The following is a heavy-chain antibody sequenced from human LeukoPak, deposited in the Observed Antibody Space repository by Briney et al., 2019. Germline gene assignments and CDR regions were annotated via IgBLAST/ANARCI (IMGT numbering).Heavy chain of an antibody. CDR2: ISWNSGSI. CDR3: AKDIFTMVRGVFDY. CDR1: GFTFDDYA. J-gene: IGHJ4*02. D-gene: IGHD3-10*01. Sequence: PGGSLRLSCAASGFTFDDYAMPWVRHAPGKGLEWVSGISWNSGSIVYADSVKGRFTISRDNAKNSLYLQMNSLRAEDTALYYCAKDIFTMVRGVFDYWGQGTLVTVSS. V-gene: IGHV3-9*01.